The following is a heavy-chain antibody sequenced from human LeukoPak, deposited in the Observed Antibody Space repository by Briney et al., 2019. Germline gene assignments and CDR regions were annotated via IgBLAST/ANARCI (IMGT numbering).Heavy chain of an antibody. D-gene: IGHD4-17*01. CDR1: GGTFISYA. J-gene: IGHJ4*02. CDR3: AREKTDYGDYSIDY. CDR2: IIPIFGTA. V-gene: IGHV1-69*05. Sequence: GASVKVSCKASGGTFISYAISWVRQAPGQGREWMGRIIPIFGTANYAQKFQGRVTITTDESTSTAYMELSSLRSEDTAVYYCAREKTDYGDYSIDYWGQGTLVTVSS.